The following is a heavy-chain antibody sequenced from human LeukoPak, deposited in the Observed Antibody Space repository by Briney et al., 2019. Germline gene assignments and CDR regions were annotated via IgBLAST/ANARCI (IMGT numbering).Heavy chain of an antibody. D-gene: IGHD2-15*01. CDR1: GGSISSYY. CDR3: ARIVLSWREFDC. Sequence: SETLSLTCTVSGGSISSYYWSWIRQHPGKGLEWIGHIYYSGSTYYNPSLKSRGIISVETSKNQFSLKLSSVTAADTAVYYCARIVLSWREFDCWGQGTLVTVSS. J-gene: IGHJ4*02. CDR2: IYYSGST. V-gene: IGHV4-59*06.